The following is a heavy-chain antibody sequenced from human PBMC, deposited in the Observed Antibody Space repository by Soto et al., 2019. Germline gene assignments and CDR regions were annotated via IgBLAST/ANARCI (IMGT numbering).Heavy chain of an antibody. CDR1: GYTFTGYY. D-gene: IGHD2-2*01. V-gene: IGHV1-2*02. J-gene: IGHJ4*02. CDR3: ARLWLYLKPREFDY. Sequence: QVQLVQSGAEVKKPGASVKVSCKASGYTFTGYYMHWVRQAPGQGLEWMGWINPNSGGTNYAQKFQGRVTMTRDTSLSTAYMELSMLRSDDTAVYYCARLWLYLKPREFDYWGQGTLVTVSS. CDR2: INPNSGGT.